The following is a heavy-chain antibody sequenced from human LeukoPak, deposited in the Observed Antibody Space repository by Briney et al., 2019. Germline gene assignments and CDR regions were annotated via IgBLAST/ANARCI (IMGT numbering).Heavy chain of an antibody. V-gene: IGHV3-74*03. Sequence: GGSLRLSCAASGFTFSTYWMHWVRQAPGKGLAWVSRIRPEGTTTAYADSVKGRFTISRDNAKNTLFLEMNSLSAEDTAVYYCARDLDWILFDYWGQGTLVTVSS. CDR3: ARDLDWILFDY. J-gene: IGHJ4*02. CDR1: GFTFSTYW. CDR2: IRPEGTTT. D-gene: IGHD3-9*01.